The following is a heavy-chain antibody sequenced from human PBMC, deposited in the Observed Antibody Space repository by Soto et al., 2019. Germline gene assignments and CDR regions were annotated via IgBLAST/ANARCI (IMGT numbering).Heavy chain of an antibody. D-gene: IGHD2-15*01. J-gene: IGHJ5*02. CDR1: GGSISSYY. Sequence: SETLSLTCTVSGGSISSYYWSWIRQPPGKGLEWIGYIYYSGSTNYNPSLKSRATISVDTSKNQFSLKLSSVTAADTAVYYCGGHPYCSGGSCHETFGWFDPWGQGTLVTVSS. CDR2: IYYSGST. V-gene: IGHV4-59*08. CDR3: GGHPYCSGGSCHETFGWFDP.